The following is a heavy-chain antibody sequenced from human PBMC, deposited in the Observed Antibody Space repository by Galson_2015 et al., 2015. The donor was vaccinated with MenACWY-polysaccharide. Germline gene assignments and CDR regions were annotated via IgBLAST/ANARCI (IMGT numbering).Heavy chain of an antibody. CDR2: ILYSGST. V-gene: IGHV4-31*03. CDR1: GGSISRNIYY. J-gene: IGHJ4*02. CDR3: ARGVYCGGGCYSGTDH. Sequence: LSLTCSVSGGSISRNIYYWTWIRHHPGKGLEWIGYILYSGSTYYNPSLKSRVTMSVDTSKNQFSLSLSSVTAADTAVYYCARGVYCGGGCYSGTDHWGQGTLVTVSS. D-gene: IGHD2-21*02.